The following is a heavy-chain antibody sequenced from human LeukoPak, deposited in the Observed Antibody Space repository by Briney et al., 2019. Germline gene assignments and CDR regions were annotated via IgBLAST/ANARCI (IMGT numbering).Heavy chain of an antibody. V-gene: IGHV4-59*02. J-gene: IGHJ4*02. Sequence: SETLSLTCTVSGDSVSSYWSWIRQPPGKGLRWIGHIYYGGSTNYNPSLKSRVTISVDSSKNQFSLRLTSVTAADTALYYCARGSDSSGWRRFDYWGQGILVTVSS. CDR3: ARGSDSSGWRRFDY. D-gene: IGHD6-19*01. CDR2: IYYGGST. CDR1: GDSVSSY.